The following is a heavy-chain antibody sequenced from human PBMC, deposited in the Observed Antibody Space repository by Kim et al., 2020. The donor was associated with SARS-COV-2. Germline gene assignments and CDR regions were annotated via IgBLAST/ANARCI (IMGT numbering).Heavy chain of an antibody. V-gene: IGHV4-39*01. D-gene: IGHD3-10*01. CDR1: GGSISSSSYY. Sequence: SETLSLTCTVSGGSISSSSYYWGWIRQPPGKGLEWIGSIYYSGSTYYNPSLKSRVTISVDTSKNQFSLKLSSVTAADTAVYYCARRGGVLSVRGVIFWFDPWGQGTLVTVSS. J-gene: IGHJ5*02. CDR2: IYYSGST. CDR3: ARRGGVLSVRGVIFWFDP.